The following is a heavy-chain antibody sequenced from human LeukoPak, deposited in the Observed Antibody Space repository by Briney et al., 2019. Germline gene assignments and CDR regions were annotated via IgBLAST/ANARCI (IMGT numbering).Heavy chain of an antibody. J-gene: IGHJ4*02. V-gene: IGHV1-2*02. D-gene: IGHD6-13*01. CDR2: INPNSGGT. CDR3: ARGGRGPRYSSSWYLGY. Sequence: GASVKVSCKASGYTFTCYYMHWVRQAPGQGLEWMGGINPNSGGTNYAQKFQGRVTMTRDTSISTAYMELSRLRSDDTAVYYCARGGRGPRYSSSWYLGYWGQGTLVTVSS. CDR1: GYTFTCYY.